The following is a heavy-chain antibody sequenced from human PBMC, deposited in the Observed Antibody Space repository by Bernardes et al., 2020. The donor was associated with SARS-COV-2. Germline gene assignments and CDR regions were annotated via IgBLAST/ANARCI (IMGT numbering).Heavy chain of an antibody. CDR1: NGSFNSHY. J-gene: IGHJ4*02. CDR3: ARQYCSANICSFDQ. Sequence: SETLSLTCTVSNGSFNSHYWTWLRQPPGKGLEWIGYIYYSGGTNYSPFLKSRVTMSVDTSKNQFSLKLSSVTAADTAVYYFARQYCSANICSFDQWGQGSLVTVSS. V-gene: IGHV4-59*11. D-gene: IGHD2-8*02. CDR2: IYYSGGT.